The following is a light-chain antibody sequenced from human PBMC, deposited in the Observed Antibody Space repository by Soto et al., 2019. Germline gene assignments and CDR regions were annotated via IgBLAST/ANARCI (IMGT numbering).Light chain of an antibody. Sequence: EIVLTQSPGTLSLSPGERATLSCRASQSVSGYYLAWYQQKPGQAPRLLIYGASSRATGIPDRFSGSGSGTDFTLAISRLEPEDFAVYYCHQYSSSPYTFVQVTKLAIK. J-gene: IGKJ2*01. CDR3: HQYSSSPYT. CDR1: QSVSGYY. V-gene: IGKV3-20*01. CDR2: GAS.